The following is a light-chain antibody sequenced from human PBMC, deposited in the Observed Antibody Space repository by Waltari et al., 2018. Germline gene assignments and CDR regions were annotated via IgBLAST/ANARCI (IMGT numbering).Light chain of an antibody. J-gene: IGLJ2*01. V-gene: IGLV3-21*02. CDR1: NLGGKS. CDR3: QVWDSDSDRHVL. CDR2: DDS. Sequence: SFVLTQPPSVTVAPRQTARSTRGGKNLGGKSVHWYQQKPGQAPVLVVYDDSDRPSGIPHRFSGFNSGDAATLIISRVEAGDEADFYCQVWDSDSDRHVLFGGGTKLTVL.